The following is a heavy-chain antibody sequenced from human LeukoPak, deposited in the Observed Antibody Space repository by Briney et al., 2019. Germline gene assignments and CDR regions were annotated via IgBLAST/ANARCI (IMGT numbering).Heavy chain of an antibody. CDR3: ARWRYSSGNWFDP. J-gene: IGHJ5*02. V-gene: IGHV1-69*05. CDR2: IIPIFGTA. D-gene: IGHD6-19*01. Sequence: SVKVSCKASGGTFRRYAISWVRQAPGQGLEWMGGIIPIFGTANYAQKFQGRVTITTDESTSTAYMELSGLRSEDTAVYYCARWRYSSGNWFDPWGQGTLVTVSS. CDR1: GGTFRRYA.